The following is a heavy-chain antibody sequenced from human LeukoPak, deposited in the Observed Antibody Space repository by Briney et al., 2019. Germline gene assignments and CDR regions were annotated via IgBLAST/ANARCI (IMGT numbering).Heavy chain of an antibody. CDR1: GFTFSSSA. CDR3: AKVSGRIQIWPQPFGDGMDV. D-gene: IGHD5-18*01. J-gene: IGHJ6*02. Sequence: GGSLRLSCAASGFTFSSSAMSWVRQAPGKGLEWVSAISGSGGSTYYADSVKGRFTISRDNSKNTLYLQMNSLRAEDTAVYYCAKVSGRIQIWPQPFGDGMDVWGQGTTVTVSS. V-gene: IGHV3-23*01. CDR2: ISGSGGST.